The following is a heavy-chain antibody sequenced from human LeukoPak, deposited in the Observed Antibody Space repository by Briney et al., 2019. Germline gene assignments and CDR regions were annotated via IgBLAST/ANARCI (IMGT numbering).Heavy chain of an antibody. J-gene: IGHJ4*02. CDR2: IYPGDSDT. CDR1: GYGFTSYW. V-gene: IGHV5-51*01. D-gene: IGHD1-7*01. Sequence: KPGESLKISCKCSGYGFTSYWVAWVRQMPGKGLGWMGIIYPGDSDTRYSPSSQGQVTISADKSISTAYLQWSSLKASDTAMYYCARQLTGTIGYWGQGTLVTVSS. CDR3: ARQLTGTIGY.